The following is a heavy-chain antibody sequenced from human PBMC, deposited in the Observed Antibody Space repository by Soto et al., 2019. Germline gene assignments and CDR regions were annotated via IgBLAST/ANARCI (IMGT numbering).Heavy chain of an antibody. J-gene: IGHJ4*02. CDR2: MYYTGST. Sequence: QVQLQESGPGLVKPSETLSHNCTVSGGSISSFYWSWIRQSPGKGLEWIGYMYYTGSTVYNPSLKSRVTISLDSSKTQFSLKLSSVTAADTAVYYCARVMYGSGSYLHTFDYWGQGTLVTVSS. D-gene: IGHD3-10*01. V-gene: IGHV4-59*01. CDR1: GGSISSFY. CDR3: ARVMYGSGSYLHTFDY.